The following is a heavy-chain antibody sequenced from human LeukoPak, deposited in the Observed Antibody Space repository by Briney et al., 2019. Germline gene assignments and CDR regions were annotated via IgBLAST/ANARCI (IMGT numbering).Heavy chain of an antibody. CDR1: GFTFSSYA. D-gene: IGHD6-19*01. CDR3: AKDLDSSGSYESPGDY. V-gene: IGHV3-64*01. Sequence: GGSLRLSCAASGFTFSSYAMHWVRQAPGKGLEYVSAISSNGGSTYYANSVKGRFTISRDNSKNTLYLQMGSLRAEDTALYYCAKDLDSSGSYESPGDYWGQGTQVTVSS. J-gene: IGHJ4*02. CDR2: ISSNGGST.